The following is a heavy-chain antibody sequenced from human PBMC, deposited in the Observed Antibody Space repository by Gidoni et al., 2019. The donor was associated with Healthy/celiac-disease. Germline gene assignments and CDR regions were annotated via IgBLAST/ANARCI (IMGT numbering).Heavy chain of an antibody. CDR3: ARRYEGTLDY. CDR2: IYHSGST. D-gene: IGHD5-12*01. V-gene: IGHV4-30-2*01. J-gene: IGHJ4*02. CDR1: GGSISSGGYS. Sequence: QLQLQESGSGLVKPSQTLSLTCAVPGGSISSGGYSWTLIRPPPGKGLGWLGYIYHSGSTSYNPSLKSRVTISVDRSKNQFSLKLSSVTAADTAVYYCARRYEGTLDYWGQGTLVTVSS.